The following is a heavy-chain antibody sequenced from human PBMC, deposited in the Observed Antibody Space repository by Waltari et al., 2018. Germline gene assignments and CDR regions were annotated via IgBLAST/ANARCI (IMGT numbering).Heavy chain of an antibody. Sequence: EVQLVQSGAEVKKPGEYLKISCKGSGYSLTSYWIGWVRQVPGKGLEWMGIIYPGDSDTRHSPSFQGQVTISADKSISTAYLQWSSLKASDTAMYYCARLGVTTASLYYYYGMDVWGQGTTVTVSS. CDR1: GYSLTSYW. CDR2: IYPGDSDT. D-gene: IGHD1-1*01. J-gene: IGHJ6*02. V-gene: IGHV5-51*01. CDR3: ARLGVTTASLYYYYGMDV.